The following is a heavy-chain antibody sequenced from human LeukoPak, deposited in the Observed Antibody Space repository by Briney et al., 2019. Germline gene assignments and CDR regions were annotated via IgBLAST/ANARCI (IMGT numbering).Heavy chain of an antibody. V-gene: IGHV3-20*04. J-gene: IGHJ4*02. CDR1: GYTFDDYG. D-gene: IGHD6-19*01. CDR3: ARERAVAGTFNYFDY. CDR2: INWNGGST. Sequence: PGGSLRLSCEASGYTFDDYGMGWVRQTPGKGLEWVSGINWNGGSTRYADSVKGRFTISRDNAKNSLYLQMNSLRAEDTALYYCARERAVAGTFNYFDYWGQGTMVTVSS.